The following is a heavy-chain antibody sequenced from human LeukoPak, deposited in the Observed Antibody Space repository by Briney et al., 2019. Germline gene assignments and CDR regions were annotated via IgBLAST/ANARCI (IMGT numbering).Heavy chain of an antibody. CDR2: IRVYNGDT. V-gene: IGHV1-18*01. Sequence: ASVKVSCEPSGYTFTSYGISWVRQAPGQGLEWMGWIRVYNGDTNYAQKFKGRVTMTTDTSINTAYMELRSLGSDDTAVYYCAVSGNKAWSDYWGQGTLVTVSS. J-gene: IGHJ4*02. D-gene: IGHD1-26*01. CDR3: AVSGNKAWSDY. CDR1: GYTFTSYG.